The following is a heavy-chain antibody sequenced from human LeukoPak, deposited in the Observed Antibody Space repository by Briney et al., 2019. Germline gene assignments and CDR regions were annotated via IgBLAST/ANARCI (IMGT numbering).Heavy chain of an antibody. J-gene: IGHJ4*02. CDR2: ISYAGGT. Sequence: IGSYYWSWIRQPPGKGLEWIGXISYAGGTNYNPSLKSRVTISLDTSNNQFSLKLSSVTAADTAVYYCARVGDTSIYFYYFDYWGQGTLVTVSS. D-gene: IGHD3-16*01. V-gene: IGHV4-59*01. CDR1: IGSYY. CDR3: ARVGDTSIYFYYFDY.